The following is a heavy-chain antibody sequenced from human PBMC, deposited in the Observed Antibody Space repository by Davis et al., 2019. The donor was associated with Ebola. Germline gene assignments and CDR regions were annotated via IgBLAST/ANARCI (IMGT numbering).Heavy chain of an antibody. Sequence: GGSLRLSCAASGFTFSAMHWVRQAPGQGLEWMGRINPGSGGTNYVQKFQGRVTMTRDTSIDTAYMELNRLRSDDTAVYYCATSPFSESSPVVVYWGQGTLVTVSP. CDR3: ATSPFSESSPVVVY. CDR2: INPGSGGT. D-gene: IGHD2-15*01. V-gene: IGHV1-2*06. CDR1: GFTFSA. J-gene: IGHJ4*02.